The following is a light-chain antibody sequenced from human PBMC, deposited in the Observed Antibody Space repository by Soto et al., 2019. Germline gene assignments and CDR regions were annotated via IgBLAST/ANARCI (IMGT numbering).Light chain of an antibody. V-gene: IGLV2-23*02. CDR3: CSYAGSSTHVV. CDR1: SSDVGSYNL. J-gene: IGLJ2*01. CDR2: EVS. Sequence: QSVLTQPASVSGSPGQSITISCTGTSSDVGSYNLVSWYQQHPGKAPKFMIYEVSKRPSGVSNRFSGSKSGNTASLTISGLQAEDEADYYCCSYAGSSTHVVFGGGTQLTVL.